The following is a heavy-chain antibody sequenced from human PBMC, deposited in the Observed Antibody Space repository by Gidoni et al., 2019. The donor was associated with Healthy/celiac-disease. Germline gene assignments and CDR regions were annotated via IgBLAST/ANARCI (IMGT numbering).Heavy chain of an antibody. CDR2: IYYSGST. CDR1: GGSISSSRYY. J-gene: IGHJ5*02. V-gene: IGHV4-39*01. Sequence: QLQLQESGPGLVKPSETLSLTCTVSGGSISSSRYYWGWIRQPPGKGLEWIGSIYYSGSTYYNPSLKSRVTISVDTSKNQFSLKLSSVTAADTAVYYCARHWLMVYGISERWWLDPWGQGTLVTVSS. CDR3: ARHWLMVYGISERWWLDP. D-gene: IGHD2-8*01.